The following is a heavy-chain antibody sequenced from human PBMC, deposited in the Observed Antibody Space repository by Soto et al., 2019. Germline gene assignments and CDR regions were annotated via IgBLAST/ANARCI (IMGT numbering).Heavy chain of an antibody. J-gene: IGHJ5*01. CDR2: ISWNRGSI. CDR3: AKGSRGMIYCSSTRCYGGNWFDS. CDR1: GFTFDDYA. D-gene: IGHD2-2*01. V-gene: IGHV3-9*01. Sequence: GGSLILSCAASGFTFDDYAMHWVRQAPGKGLEWVSGISWNRGSIAYADSVKGRFMISRDNAKNSLYLQMNSLRDEDTALYYCAKGSRGMIYCSSTRCYGGNWFDSWGQGTLITVSS.